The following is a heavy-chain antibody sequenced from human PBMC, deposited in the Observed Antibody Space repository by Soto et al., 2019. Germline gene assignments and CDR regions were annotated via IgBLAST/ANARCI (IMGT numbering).Heavy chain of an antibody. CDR2: FDPEDGET. V-gene: IGHV1-24*01. CDR1: GYTLTELS. J-gene: IGHJ6*02. Sequence: ASVKVSCKVSGYTLTELSMHWVRQAPGKGLEWMGGFDPEDGETIYAQKFQGRVTMTEDTSTDTAYMELSSLRSEDTAVYYCATATLFSPQYYYYGMDVWGQGTTVTVSS. CDR3: ATATLFSPQYYYYGMDV. D-gene: IGHD4-17*01.